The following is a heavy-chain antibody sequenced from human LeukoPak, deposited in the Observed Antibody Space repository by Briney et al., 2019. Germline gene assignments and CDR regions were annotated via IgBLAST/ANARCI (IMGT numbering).Heavy chain of an antibody. V-gene: IGHV5-51*01. CDR3: ARLKVLRYFDWLNFDY. CDR1: GYSFTSYW. Sequence: GESLKISRKGSGYSFTSYWIGWVRQMPGKGLEWMGIIYPGDSDTRYSPSFQGQVTISADKSISTAYLQWSSLKASDTAMYCCARLKVLRYFDWLNFDYWGQGTLVTVSS. D-gene: IGHD3-9*01. J-gene: IGHJ4*02. CDR2: IYPGDSDT.